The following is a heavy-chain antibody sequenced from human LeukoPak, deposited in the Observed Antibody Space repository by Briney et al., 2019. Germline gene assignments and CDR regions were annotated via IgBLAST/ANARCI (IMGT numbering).Heavy chain of an antibody. Sequence: GGSLRLSCAASGFTFSSYSMNRVRQAPGKGLEWVSYISSSSSTIYYADSVKGRFTISRDNAKNSLYLQMNSLRAEDTAVYYCARDGGIVVVPAATYFDYWGQGTLVTVSS. CDR2: ISSSSSTI. CDR1: GFTFSSYS. D-gene: IGHD2-2*01. J-gene: IGHJ4*02. CDR3: ARDGGIVVVPAATYFDY. V-gene: IGHV3-48*01.